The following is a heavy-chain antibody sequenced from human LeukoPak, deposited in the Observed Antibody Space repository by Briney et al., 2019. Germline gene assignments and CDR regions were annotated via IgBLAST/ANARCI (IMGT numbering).Heavy chain of an antibody. CDR2: INPSGGGT. CDR3: ARHSRSSSYYYGMDV. CDR1: GYTFTRYY. Sequence: ASVKVSCKASGYTFTRYYMHWVRQDPGQGLEWMGMINPSGGGTSYAQKFQGRVTMTRDTSTSTVYMELSSLRSEDTAVYYCARHSRSSSYYYGMDVWGQGTTGTVSS. V-gene: IGHV1-46*01. J-gene: IGHJ6*02. D-gene: IGHD3-10*01.